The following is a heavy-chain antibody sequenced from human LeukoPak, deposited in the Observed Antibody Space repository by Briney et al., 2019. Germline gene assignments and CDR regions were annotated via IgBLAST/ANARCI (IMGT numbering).Heavy chain of an antibody. CDR1: GGSISSSSYY. D-gene: IGHD5-18*01. CDR2: IYYSGST. V-gene: IGHV4-39*01. CDR3: ARRRYSYGPGRYYFDY. J-gene: IGHJ4*02. Sequence: TPSETLSLTCTVSGGSISSSSYYWGWIRQPPGKGLEWIGSIYYSGSTYYNPSLKSRVTISVDTSENQFSLKLSSVTAADTAVYYCARRRYSYGPGRYYFDYWGQGTLVTVSS.